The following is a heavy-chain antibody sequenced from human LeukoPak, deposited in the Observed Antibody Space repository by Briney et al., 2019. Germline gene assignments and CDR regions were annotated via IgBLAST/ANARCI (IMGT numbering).Heavy chain of an antibody. Sequence: GGSLRLSCTASGFTFGAYAMTWVRQAPGKGLEWVSFIRSRTYGGTTEYPASVKGRFTISRDDSKSIAYLQMNSLKTEDTAVYYCARDQYAGYDPYYFDYWGQGTLVTVSS. CDR2: IRSRTYGGTT. J-gene: IGHJ4*02. D-gene: IGHD2-2*01. V-gene: IGHV3-49*04. CDR3: ARDQYAGYDPYYFDY. CDR1: GFTFGAYA.